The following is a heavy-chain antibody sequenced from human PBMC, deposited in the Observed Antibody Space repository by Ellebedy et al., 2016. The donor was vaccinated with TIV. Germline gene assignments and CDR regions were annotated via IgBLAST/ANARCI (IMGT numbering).Heavy chain of an antibody. V-gene: IGHV4-59*08. CDR2: DYYGRSS. Sequence: SETLSLTCTVSSDSISRYPWSWIRQPPGKGPEWIGYDYYGRSSNYNPSLKSRVTISVDTSMNRFSLELNSVTAADTAVYYCARNVLIFTFDKWYSDLWGRGTLVTVSS. D-gene: IGHD3/OR15-3a*01. J-gene: IGHJ2*01. CDR3: ARNVLIFTFDKWYSDL. CDR1: SDSISRYP.